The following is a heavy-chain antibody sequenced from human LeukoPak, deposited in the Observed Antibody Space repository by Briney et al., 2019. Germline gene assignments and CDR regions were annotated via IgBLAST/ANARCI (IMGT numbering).Heavy chain of an antibody. D-gene: IGHD3-10*01. CDR2: IYYSGST. Sequence: SETLSLTCTVSGGSISSSNSYWVWIRQPPGKGLEWIGSIYYSGSTYYNPSLKSRVTISVDTSKNQFSLKLSSVTAADTAVYYCARKAGDSYYYYMDVWGKGTTVTVSS. J-gene: IGHJ6*03. CDR1: GGSISSSNSY. CDR3: ARKAGDSYYYYMDV. V-gene: IGHV4-39*07.